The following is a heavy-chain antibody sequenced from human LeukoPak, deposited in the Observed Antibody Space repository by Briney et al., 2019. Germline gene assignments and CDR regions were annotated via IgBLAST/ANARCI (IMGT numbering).Heavy chain of an antibody. J-gene: IGHJ4*02. CDR3: ARDRGRIGYDLYDF. V-gene: IGHV3-7*01. Sequence: PGGSLRLSCAASGFTFSSYWMNWVRQAPGKGLEWVANIKQDGSEKYYVDSVKGRFTISRDNAKNSLYLQMNSLRAEDTAVYYFARDRGRIGYDLYDFWGQGTLVTVSS. D-gene: IGHD5-12*01. CDR2: IKQDGSEK. CDR1: GFTFSSYW.